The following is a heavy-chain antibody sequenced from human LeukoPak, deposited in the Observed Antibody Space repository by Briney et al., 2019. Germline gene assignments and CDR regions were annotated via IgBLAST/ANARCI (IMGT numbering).Heavy chain of an antibody. CDR2: ISGSGGST. CDR3: AKFVTDSSGYYLDY. Sequence: GGSLRLSCAASGFTFSSYAMSWVRQAPGKGLEWVSAISGSGGSTYYADSVKGRFTISRDNSKNTLYLQMNSLRAEDTAVYYCAKFVTDSSGYYLDYWGQGTLVTVSS. D-gene: IGHD3-22*01. CDR1: GFTFSSYA. J-gene: IGHJ4*02. V-gene: IGHV3-23*01.